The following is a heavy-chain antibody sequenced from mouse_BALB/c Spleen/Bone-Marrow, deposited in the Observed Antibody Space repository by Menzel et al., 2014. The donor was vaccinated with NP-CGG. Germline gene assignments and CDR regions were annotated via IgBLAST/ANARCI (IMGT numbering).Heavy chain of an antibody. V-gene: IGHV14-3*02. CDR3: ARAYYGNYEFAY. Sequence: DVKLVESGAELVKPGASVKLSCTASGFNIKDTYMHWVKQRPEQGLEWIGRIDPANGNTKYDPKFQGKATITADTSSNTAYLQLSSLTSEDTAVYYCARAYYGNYEFAYWGQGTLVTVSA. CDR1: GFNIKDTY. J-gene: IGHJ3*01. D-gene: IGHD2-10*01. CDR2: IDPANGNT.